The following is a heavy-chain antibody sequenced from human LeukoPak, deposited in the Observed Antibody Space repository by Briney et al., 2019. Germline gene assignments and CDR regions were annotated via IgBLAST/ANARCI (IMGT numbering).Heavy chain of an antibody. CDR1: GGSISSSSYY. J-gene: IGHJ6*03. CDR3: ARETYGSGSYNSDYYYYYMDV. V-gene: IGHV4-39*07. CDR2: IYHSGST. Sequence: SETLSLTCTVSGGSISSSSYYWGWIRQPPGKGLEWIGSIYHSGSTYYNPSLKSPVTMSVDTSKNQFSLKLSSVTAADTAVYYCARETYGSGSYNSDYYYYYMDVWGKGTTVTISS. D-gene: IGHD3-10*01.